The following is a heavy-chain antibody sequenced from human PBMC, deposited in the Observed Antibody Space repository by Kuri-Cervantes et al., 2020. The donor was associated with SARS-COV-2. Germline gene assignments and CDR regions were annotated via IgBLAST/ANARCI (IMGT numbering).Heavy chain of an antibody. CDR2: NNPEGRYT. Sequence: GESLKISCEASGFTFSGHWIHRVRQAPGKGLVWVSRNNPEGRYTNNADSVKDRFTLSIDNAKNMLFLQMNSLRAEDTAVYYYVRDGDHWNFDYWGQGTLVTVSS. V-gene: IGHV3-74*01. CDR1: GFTFSGHW. CDR3: VRDGDHWNFDY. J-gene: IGHJ4*02. D-gene: IGHD1-1*01.